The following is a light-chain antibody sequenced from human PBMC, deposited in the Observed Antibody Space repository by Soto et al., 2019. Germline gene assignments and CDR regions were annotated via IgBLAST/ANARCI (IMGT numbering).Light chain of an antibody. V-gene: IGKV3-20*01. Sequence: VLTQSPATLSLSPGEPATLSCMASRHGYIHALAWYQQKPGRTPTLLIYGASTRATGIPDRFSAPGSGTDFSRTISSVEPEDFAVYDCQQYGASPFPCGPGTRVEI. CDR1: RHGYIHA. CDR2: GAS. J-gene: IGKJ3*01. CDR3: QQYGASPFP.